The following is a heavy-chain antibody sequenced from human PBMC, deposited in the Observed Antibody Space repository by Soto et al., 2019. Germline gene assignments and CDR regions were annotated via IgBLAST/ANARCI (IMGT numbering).Heavy chain of an antibody. CDR2: IYPGDSDT. D-gene: IGHD2-21*02. CDR3: ARLTASSPYYYYGMEV. V-gene: IGHV5-51*01. J-gene: IGHJ6*02. Sequence: GESLEISCKGSGYSFTNYWIACVRQMPGKGLEWMGIIYPGDSDTRYSPSFEGQIIISADKSNSSAYLQWSSLKASDTAMFYCARLTASSPYYYYGMEVWGEGTKVTVS. CDR1: GYSFTNYW.